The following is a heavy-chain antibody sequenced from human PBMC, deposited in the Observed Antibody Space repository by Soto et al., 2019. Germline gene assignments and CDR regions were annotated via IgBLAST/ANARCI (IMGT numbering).Heavy chain of an antibody. CDR3: ARVWGGALDI. D-gene: IGHD3-10*01. J-gene: IGHJ3*02. CDR2: IYYSGST. CDR1: GGSISSYY. Sequence: QVQLQESGPGLVKPSETLSLTCTVSGGSISSYYWSWLRPPPGKGLEWIGYIYYSGSTTYHPSLKRRVTISVDTSKNQFSLKLSSVTAADTAVYYCARVWGGALDIWGQGTMVTVAS. V-gene: IGHV4-59*01.